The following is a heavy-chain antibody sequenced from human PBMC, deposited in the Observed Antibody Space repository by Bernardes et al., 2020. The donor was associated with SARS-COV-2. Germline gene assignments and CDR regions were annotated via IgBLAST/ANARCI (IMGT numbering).Heavy chain of an antibody. V-gene: IGHV3-11*06. Sequence: GGSLRLSCAVSGLTIGDYYMSWIRQAPGRGLEWVSYITTSTYTNYADSVRGRFTVSRDNAKNSLNLQMNSLRADDTAVYYCAIEGASNVFDVWGQGTMVTVSS. CDR2: ITTSTYT. CDR1: GLTIGDYY. J-gene: IGHJ3*01. D-gene: IGHD6-6*01. CDR3: AIEGASNVFDV.